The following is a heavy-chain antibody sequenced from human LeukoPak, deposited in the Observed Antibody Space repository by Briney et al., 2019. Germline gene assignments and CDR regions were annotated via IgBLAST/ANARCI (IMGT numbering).Heavy chain of an antibody. D-gene: IGHD5-12*01. CDR2: IYHSGST. CDR1: GGSISSGSYY. Sequence: SETLSLTCTVSGGSISSGSYYWNWIRQPAGKGLEWIGYIYHSGSTYYNPSLKSRVTISVDRSKNQFSLKLSSVTAADTAVYYCARGIVATDDGGSYFDYWGQGTLVTVSS. J-gene: IGHJ4*02. CDR3: ARGIVATDDGGSYFDY. V-gene: IGHV4-30-2*01.